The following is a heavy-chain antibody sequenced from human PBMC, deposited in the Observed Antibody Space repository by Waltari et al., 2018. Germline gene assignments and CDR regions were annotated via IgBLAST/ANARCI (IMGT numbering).Heavy chain of an antibody. Sequence: EVQLVESGGGLVQPGGSLRLSCAASGFTFSSYAMSWVRQAPGKGLEWVSAISGSGGSTYYADSVKGRFTISRDKSKNTLYLQMNSLRAEDTAVYYCAKPEWDDILTGYPPSFDYWGQGTLVTVSS. D-gene: IGHD3-9*01. J-gene: IGHJ4*02. CDR3: AKPEWDDILTGYPPSFDY. CDR1: GFTFSSYA. CDR2: ISGSGGST. V-gene: IGHV3-23*04.